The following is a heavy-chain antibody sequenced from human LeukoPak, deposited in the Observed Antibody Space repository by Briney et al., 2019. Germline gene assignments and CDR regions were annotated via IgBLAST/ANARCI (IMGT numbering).Heavy chain of an antibody. CDR1: GFTFDDYA. J-gene: IGHJ4*02. V-gene: IGHV3-9*01. CDR2: ISWNSGSI. D-gene: IGHD1-26*01. Sequence: PGRSLRLSCAASGFTFDDYAMHWVRQAPGKGLEWVSGISWNSGSIGYADSVKGRFTISRDNAKNSLYLQMNSLRAEDTALYYCAKALSGIVGATPFDYWGQGTLVTVSS. CDR3: AKALSGIVGATPFDY.